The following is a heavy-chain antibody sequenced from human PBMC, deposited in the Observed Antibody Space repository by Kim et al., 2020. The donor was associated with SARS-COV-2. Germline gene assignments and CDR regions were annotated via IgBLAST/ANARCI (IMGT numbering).Heavy chain of an antibody. J-gene: IGHJ4*02. D-gene: IGHD1-1*01. CDR3: AKRYTTGGVHFDY. V-gene: IGHV3-23*01. Sequence: YADSVQGRFTISRNSSKNILDLQMTSLRVEDTALYYCAKRYTTGGVHFDYWGQGTLVTVSS.